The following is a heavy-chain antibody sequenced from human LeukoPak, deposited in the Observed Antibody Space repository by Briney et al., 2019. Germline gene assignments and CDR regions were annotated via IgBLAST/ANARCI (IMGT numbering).Heavy chain of an antibody. CDR2: ISWNSGSI. CDR3: AKEGGGYKDQALDY. D-gene: IGHD5-24*01. Sequence: GGPLRLSCAASGFTFDDYAMHWVRQAPGKGLEWVSGISWNSGSIGYADSVKGRFTISRDNAKNSLYLQMNSLRAEDMALYYCAKEGGGYKDQALDYWGQGTLVTVSS. J-gene: IGHJ4*02. V-gene: IGHV3-9*03. CDR1: GFTFDDYA.